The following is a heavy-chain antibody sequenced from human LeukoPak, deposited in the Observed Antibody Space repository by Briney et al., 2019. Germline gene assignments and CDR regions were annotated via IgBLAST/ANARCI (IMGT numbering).Heavy chain of an antibody. CDR2: IYYSGST. V-gene: IGHV4-59*11. D-gene: IGHD2-15*01. CDR3: ARDGGSTFRGFLPHWFDP. Sequence: SETLSLTCTVSGGSISSHYWSWIRQPPGKGLEWVGYIYYSGSTNYNPSLKSRVTISVDTSKNQFSLKLSSVTAADTAVYYCARDGGSTFRGFLPHWFDPWGQGTLVTVSS. J-gene: IGHJ5*02. CDR1: GGSISSHY.